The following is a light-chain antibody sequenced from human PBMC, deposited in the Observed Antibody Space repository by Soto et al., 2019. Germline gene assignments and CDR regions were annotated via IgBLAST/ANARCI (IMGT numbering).Light chain of an antibody. CDR3: QQYGGSSIT. V-gene: IGKV3-20*01. CDR2: DAS. CDR1: QTVRRGS. J-gene: IGKJ5*01. Sequence: PGERAALSCRASQTVRRGSLAWYQKKPGQPPRLLIYDASTRATGIPDRFSGSGSETDFTLTISRLETEDFAVYYCQQYGGSSITFGQGTRVEIK.